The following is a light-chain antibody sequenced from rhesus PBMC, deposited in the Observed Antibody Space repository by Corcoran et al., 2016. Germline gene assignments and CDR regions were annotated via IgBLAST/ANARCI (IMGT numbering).Light chain of an antibody. V-gene: IGKV3-24*01. CDR2: GAT. CDR3: YQHSSGWT. Sequence: EIVMTQSPATLSLSPGERATLSCRASQSVSSSLAWYQQKPGQAPRLLNYGATSRATGIPDRFSGSGSGTDFTLTISGLEPEDVGVYRCYQHSSGWTFGQGTKVEIK. J-gene: IGKJ1*01. CDR1: QSVSSS.